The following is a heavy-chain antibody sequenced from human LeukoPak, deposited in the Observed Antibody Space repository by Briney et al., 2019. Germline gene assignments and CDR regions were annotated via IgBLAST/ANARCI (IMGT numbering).Heavy chain of an antibody. CDR1: GFTFSSYS. CDR2: ISSSSSYI. D-gene: IGHD3-22*01. Sequence: PGGSLRLSCAASGFTFSSYSMNWVRQAPGKGLEWVSSISSSSSYIYYADSVKGRFTISRDNAKNSLYLQMNSLRAEDTAVYYCARDLDSSGYYHEVDHWGQGTLVTVSS. CDR3: ARDLDSSGYYHEVDH. J-gene: IGHJ4*02. V-gene: IGHV3-21*04.